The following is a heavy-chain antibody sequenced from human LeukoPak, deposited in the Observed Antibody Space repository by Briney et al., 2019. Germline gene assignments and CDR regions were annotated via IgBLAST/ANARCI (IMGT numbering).Heavy chain of an antibody. V-gene: IGHV4-34*01. CDR1: GGSFSGYY. D-gene: IGHD3-10*01. CDR3: ARGLVGWFGELLILDY. J-gene: IGHJ4*02. CDR2: INHSGST. Sequence: LETLSLTCAVYGGSFSGYYWSWIRQPPGKGLEWIGEINHSGSTNYNPSLKSRVTISVDTSKNQFSLKLSSVTAADTAVYYCARGLVGWFGELLILDYWGQGTLVTVSS.